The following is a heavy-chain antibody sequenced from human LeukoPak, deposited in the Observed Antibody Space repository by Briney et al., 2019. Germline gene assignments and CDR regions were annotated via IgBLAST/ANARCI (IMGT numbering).Heavy chain of an antibody. CDR2: IKQDASEI. Sequence: GGSLRLSCAASGVPISGYWMSWVRQAPGKGLEWVANIKQDASEIYYVGSVKGRFTISRGNAKNSVFLQMNSLRAEDTAVYYCATDGGPFDNWGQGTLVTVSS. V-gene: IGHV3-7*01. CDR1: GVPISGYW. CDR3: ATDGGPFDN. J-gene: IGHJ4*02. D-gene: IGHD3-10*01.